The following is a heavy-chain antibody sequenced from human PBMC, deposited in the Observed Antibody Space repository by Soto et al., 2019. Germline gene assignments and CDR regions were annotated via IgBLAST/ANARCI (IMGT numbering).Heavy chain of an antibody. CDR1: GFTFSNAW. V-gene: IGHV3-15*07. Sequence: EVQLVESGGGLVKPGGSLRLSCAASGFTFSNAWMNWVRQAPGKGLEWVGSIKSNTDGGSTDYAAPVKGRFTISSDDSKNTLYLQMNSLKTEDTAVYYGARNEFCSGTDYWGQGTLVTVSS. D-gene: IGHD3-3*01. CDR3: ARNEFCSGTDY. J-gene: IGHJ4*02. CDR2: IKSNTDGGST.